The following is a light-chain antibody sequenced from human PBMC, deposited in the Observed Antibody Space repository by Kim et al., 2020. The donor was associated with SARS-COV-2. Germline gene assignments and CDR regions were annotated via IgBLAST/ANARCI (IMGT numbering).Light chain of an antibody. CDR2: TND. CDR3: AAWDDSLNGWV. Sequence: QSVLTQPPSASGTPGQMVTISCSGSSSNIGTNTVNWYQQLPGTAPKLLIFTNDQRPSGVPDRFSGSKSGTSASLAISGLQSEDETDYYCAAWDDSLNGWVFGGGTQLTVL. CDR1: SSNIGTNT. V-gene: IGLV1-44*01. J-gene: IGLJ3*02.